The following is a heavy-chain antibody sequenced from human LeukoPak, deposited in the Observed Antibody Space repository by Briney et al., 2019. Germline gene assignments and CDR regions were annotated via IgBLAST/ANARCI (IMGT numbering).Heavy chain of an antibody. Sequence: SVKVSCKASGYTFTSHYMHWVRQAPGQGLEWMGGIIPIFDTTNYAQKFQGRVTITTDESTSTAYMELSSLRSEDTAVYYCARGRVAAADNYFDYWGQGTLVTVSS. V-gene: IGHV1-69*05. CDR1: GYTFTSHY. D-gene: IGHD6-13*01. CDR2: IIPIFDTT. CDR3: ARGRVAAADNYFDY. J-gene: IGHJ4*02.